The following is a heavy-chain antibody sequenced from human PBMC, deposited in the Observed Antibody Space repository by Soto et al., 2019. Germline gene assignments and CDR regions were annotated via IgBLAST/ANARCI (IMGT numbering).Heavy chain of an antibody. CDR2: INHSGST. J-gene: IGHJ6*03. CDR1: GGSFSGYY. Sequence: QVQLQQWGAGLLKPSETLSLTCAVYGGSFSGYYWSWIRQPPGKGLEWIGEINHSGSTNYNPSLKSRVTISVDTSNNQFSLKLSSVTAADTAVYYCATGDLAARPYFYYMDVWGKGTTVTVSS. CDR3: ATGDLAARPYFYYMDV. D-gene: IGHD6-6*01. V-gene: IGHV4-34*01.